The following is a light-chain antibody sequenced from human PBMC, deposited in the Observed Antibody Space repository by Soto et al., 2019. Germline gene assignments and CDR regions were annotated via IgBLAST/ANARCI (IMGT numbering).Light chain of an antibody. Sequence: EIVLTQSPGTLSLSPGERATLSCRASQSVSSSYLAWYQQKPGQAPRLLIYGASSRATGIPDRFSGSGSGTDFTLTISRLEPEDFAVYYCPQCGSSPWTFGQGTKVEIK. J-gene: IGKJ1*01. CDR3: PQCGSSPWT. CDR2: GAS. CDR1: QSVSSSY. V-gene: IGKV3-20*01.